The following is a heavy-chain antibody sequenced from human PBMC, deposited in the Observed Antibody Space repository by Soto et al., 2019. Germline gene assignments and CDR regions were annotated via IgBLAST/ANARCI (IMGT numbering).Heavy chain of an antibody. V-gene: IGHV3-53*01. CDR2: IYSGGST. CDR1: GFTVSSNY. CDR3: AREFTGAADMDV. J-gene: IGHJ6*02. D-gene: IGHD6-13*01. Sequence: GGSLRLSCAASGFTVSSNYMSWVRQAPGKGLEWVSGIYSGGSTYYADSVKGRFTISRDNSKNTLYLQMNSLRAEDTAVYYCAREFTGAADMDVWGQGTTVTVSS.